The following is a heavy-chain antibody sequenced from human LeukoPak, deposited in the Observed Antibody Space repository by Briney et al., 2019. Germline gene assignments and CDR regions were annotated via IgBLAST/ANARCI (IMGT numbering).Heavy chain of an antibody. J-gene: IGHJ4*02. CDR1: GFTFSSYW. CDR3: AREFGHNRWYFDY. Sequence: GGSLRLSCAASGFTFSSYWMSWVRQAPGKGLEWVANIKQDGSEKYYVDSVKGRFTISRDNSLNTLHLQMNSLKTEDTAVYYCAREFGHNRWYFDYWGQGALVTVSS. V-gene: IGHV3-7*01. D-gene: IGHD5-24*01. CDR2: IKQDGSEK.